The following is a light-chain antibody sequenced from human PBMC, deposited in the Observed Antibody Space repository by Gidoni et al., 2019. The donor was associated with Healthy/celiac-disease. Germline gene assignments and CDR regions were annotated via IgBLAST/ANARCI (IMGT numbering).Light chain of an antibody. Sequence: DIQMTQSPSSLSASVGDRVTITCQASQDISNYLNWYQQKPGKAPKLLIYDASNLETGVPSRFSGSGSGTDFTFTISSLQPEDNATYYCQQDDNLPLTFGGGTKVEIK. CDR1: QDISNY. CDR3: QQDDNLPLT. J-gene: IGKJ4*01. V-gene: IGKV1-33*01. CDR2: DAS.